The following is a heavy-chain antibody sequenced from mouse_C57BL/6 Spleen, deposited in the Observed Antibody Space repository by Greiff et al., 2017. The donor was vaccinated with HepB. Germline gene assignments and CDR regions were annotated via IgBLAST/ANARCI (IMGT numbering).Heavy chain of an antibody. CDR2: IYPGSGST. D-gene: IGHD1-1*01. CDR3: ARKITTVVDDCAMDY. V-gene: IGHV1-55*01. Sequence: QVQLQQPGAELVKPGASVKMSCKASGYTFTSYWITWVKQRPGQGLEWIGDIYPGSGSTNYNEKFKSKAALTVDTSSSTAYMQLSSLTSEDSAVYYCARKITTVVDDCAMDYWGQGTSVTVSS. J-gene: IGHJ4*01. CDR1: GYTFTSYW.